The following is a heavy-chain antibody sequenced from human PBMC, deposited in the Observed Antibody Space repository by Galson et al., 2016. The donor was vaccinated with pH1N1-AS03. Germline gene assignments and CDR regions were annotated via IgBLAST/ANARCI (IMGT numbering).Heavy chain of an antibody. J-gene: IGHJ5*02. Sequence: SLRLSCAASGFTFSSYGMHWVRQAPGKGLEWLTFVRHDGNNQHYADSVKGRFTVSRDNSKNTLSLQMDSLRPEDTAIYYCAQDRVNGIDATTRWFAPWGQGVRVTVSS. CDR1: GFTFSSYG. CDR3: AQDRVNGIDATTRWFAP. CDR2: VRHDGNNQ. V-gene: IGHV3-30*02. D-gene: IGHD1-7*01.